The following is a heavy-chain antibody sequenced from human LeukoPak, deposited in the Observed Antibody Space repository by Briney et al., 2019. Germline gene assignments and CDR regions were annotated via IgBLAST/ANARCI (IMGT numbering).Heavy chain of an antibody. CDR3: VHGSGSFRYYLDY. Sequence: SETLSLTCTVSGGSIISVSYFWGWIRQPPGKVLEWIGSIYYSGSTYYNPSLKSRVTISVDTSKSQFSLKLSSVTAADTAVYYCVHGSGSFRYYLDYWGQGTLVTVSS. CDR2: IYYSGST. CDR1: GGSIISVSYF. V-gene: IGHV4-39*01. D-gene: IGHD3-10*01. J-gene: IGHJ4*02.